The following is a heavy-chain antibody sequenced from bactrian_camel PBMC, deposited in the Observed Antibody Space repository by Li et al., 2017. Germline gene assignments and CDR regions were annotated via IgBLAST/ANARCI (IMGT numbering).Heavy chain of an antibody. CDR2: ITPGSTHA. D-gene: IGHD6*01. CDR3: GSPALGRSWMC. V-gene: IGHV3S1*01. CDR1: GFTFSTRG. J-gene: IGHJ4*01. Sequence: QVQLVESGGGLVQPGRSLRLSCAASGFTFSTRGMYWVRQAPGKGLDWVSVITPGSTHAYYADSVKGRFTISQDNPKNTLYLQMNDLKPEDTAVYYCGSPALGRSWMCGGQGTQVTVS.